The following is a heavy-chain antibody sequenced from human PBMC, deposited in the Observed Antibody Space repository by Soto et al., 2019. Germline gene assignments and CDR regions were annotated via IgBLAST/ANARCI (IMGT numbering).Heavy chain of an antibody. D-gene: IGHD2-21*02. CDR2: MYNTGST. J-gene: IGHJ6*02. CDR1: CYSILVYY. Sequence: SVTLSLTCTFLCYSILVYYWSWIAKTPGKGLEWIGYMYNTGSTVYNPSFKSRVTISVDTSKNQFSLKLNSVTAADTAVYYCARDLWGYCGTDCYPLDVWGQGTTVT. CDR3: ARDLWGYCGTDCYPLDV. V-gene: IGHV4-59*01.